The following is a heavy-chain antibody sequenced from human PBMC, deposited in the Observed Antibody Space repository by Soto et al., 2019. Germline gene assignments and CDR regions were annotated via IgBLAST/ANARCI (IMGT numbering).Heavy chain of an antibody. V-gene: IGHV3-23*01. CDR2: ITGSGGGT. CDR3: AREQPGYSYGYGLGY. D-gene: IGHD5-18*01. J-gene: IGHJ4*02. Sequence: PGGSLRLSCAASGFTFSTSAMNWVRQAPGKGLEWVSVITGSGGGTNYADSVKGRFTISRDNAKNSLYLQMNSLRAEDTAVYYFAREQPGYSYGYGLGYWGQGTLVTVSS. CDR1: GFTFSTSA.